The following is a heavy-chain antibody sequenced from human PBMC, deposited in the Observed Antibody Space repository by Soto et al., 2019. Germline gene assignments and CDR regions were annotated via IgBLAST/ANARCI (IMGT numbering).Heavy chain of an antibody. Sequence: PSETLSLTCAVYGGSFSGYYWSWIRQPPGKGLEWIGEISHSGSTNYNPSLKSRVTISVDTSKNQFSLKLSSVTAADTAVYYCARVLVRIAAAGIRTYNWFDPWGQGTLVTVSS. V-gene: IGHV4-34*01. CDR3: ARVLVRIAAAGIRTYNWFDP. CDR2: ISHSGST. CDR1: GGSFSGYY. J-gene: IGHJ5*02. D-gene: IGHD6-13*01.